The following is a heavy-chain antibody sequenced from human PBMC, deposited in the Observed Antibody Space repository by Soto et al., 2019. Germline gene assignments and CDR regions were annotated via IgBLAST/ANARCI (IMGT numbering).Heavy chain of an antibody. V-gene: IGHV1-18*04. D-gene: IGHD1-1*01. CDR2: INPYNGNT. Sequence: QVQLVQSGGEVKRPGASVKVSCKASGYPFTSYGISWVWQAPGQGLEWMGWINPYNGNTKYAQKFQGRVTMTTDTSTTTAYMELRSLSHDDTAVYYCARNLASVHDYWGQGSLVTVSS. CDR3: ARNLASVHDY. CDR1: GYPFTSYG. J-gene: IGHJ4*02.